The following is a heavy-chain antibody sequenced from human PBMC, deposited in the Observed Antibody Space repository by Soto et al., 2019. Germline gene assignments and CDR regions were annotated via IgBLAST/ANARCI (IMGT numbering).Heavy chain of an antibody. CDR2: ISSSSSTL. CDR1: GGTFSSYA. J-gene: IGHJ2*01. V-gene: IGHV3-48*04. D-gene: IGHD1-26*01. CDR3: ARGGSGSYFWYFDL. Sequence: GASVKVSCKASGGTFSSYAISWVRQAPGQGLEWVSYISSSSSTLYYADSVKGRFTIYRDNAKNSLYLQMNSLRAEDTAVYYCARGGSGSYFWYFDLWGSGTLVTVS.